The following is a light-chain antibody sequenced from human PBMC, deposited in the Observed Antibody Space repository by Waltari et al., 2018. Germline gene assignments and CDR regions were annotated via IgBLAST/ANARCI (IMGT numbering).Light chain of an antibody. CDR2: EVS. J-gene: IGLJ2*01. CDR3: SSYTSSSTFVI. V-gene: IGLV2-14*01. Sequence: QSALTQPASVSGSPGQSIPISCTGTSSDVGGYNYVSWYQFYPDKAPKLMIYEVSNRPSGVSHRFAGSKSGDTASLTISVIQAEDEADDYCSSYTSSSTFVIFGGGTKLTVL. CDR1: SSDVGGYNY.